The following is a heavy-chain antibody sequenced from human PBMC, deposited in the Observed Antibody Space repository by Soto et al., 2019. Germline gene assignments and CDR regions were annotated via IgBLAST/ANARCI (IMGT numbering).Heavy chain of an antibody. CDR1: GDSVSSNSAA. CDR2: TYYRSKWYN. V-gene: IGHV6-1*01. Sequence: PSQTLSLTCAISGDSVSSNSAAWNWIRPSPSRGLEWLGRTYYRSKWYNDYAVSVKSRITINPDTSKNQFSLQLNSVTPEDTAVYYCARGLVAVAGTFGWFDPWGQGTLVTVSS. J-gene: IGHJ5*02. CDR3: ARGLVAVAGTFGWFDP. D-gene: IGHD6-19*01.